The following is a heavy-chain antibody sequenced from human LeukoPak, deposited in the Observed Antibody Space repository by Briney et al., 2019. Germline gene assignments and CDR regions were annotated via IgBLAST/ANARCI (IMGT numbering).Heavy chain of an antibody. J-gene: IGHJ4*02. CDR2: TRNRADSYTT. CDR3: ARGFDYGDGFDY. V-gene: IGHV3-72*01. CDR1: GFSLSNHY. D-gene: IGHD4-17*01. Sequence: GGSLRLPCAASGFSLSNHYMDWVRQAPGKGLEWAGRTRNRADSYTTEYAASVRGRFIISRDDSKNSLFLQMNSLKTEDTAVYFCARGFDYGDGFDYWGQGTLVTVSS.